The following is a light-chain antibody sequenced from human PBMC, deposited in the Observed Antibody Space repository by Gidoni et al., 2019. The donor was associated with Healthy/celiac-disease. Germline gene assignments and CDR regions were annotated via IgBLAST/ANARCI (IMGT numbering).Light chain of an antibody. J-gene: IGKJ1*01. CDR1: QSVSSY. CDR2: DAS. V-gene: IGKV3-11*01. CDR3: QQRSNWPPWT. Sequence: EIVLTQSPATLSLSPGERATVSCRASQSVSSYLAWYQQKPGQDPRLLIYDASNRATGIPARFSGSGSGTDFTLTISSLEPEDFAVYYCQQRSNWPPWTFGQGTKVEIK.